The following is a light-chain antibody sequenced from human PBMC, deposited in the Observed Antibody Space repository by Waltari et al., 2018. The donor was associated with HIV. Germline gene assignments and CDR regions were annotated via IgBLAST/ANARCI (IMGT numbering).Light chain of an antibody. CDR2: GQH. CDR1: SSTFPTTT. Sequence: QSVLTQPPSASGTPGQRLTLPCSCTSSTFPTTTVFCYQQLPGAAPKLLLYGQHRRPAGVPDRFSGSKSATSAALVISDLHSDDEGTYYCEAWDDSVTGPVFGGGTKLTVL. V-gene: IGLV1-44*01. CDR3: EAWDDSVTGPV. J-gene: IGLJ3*02.